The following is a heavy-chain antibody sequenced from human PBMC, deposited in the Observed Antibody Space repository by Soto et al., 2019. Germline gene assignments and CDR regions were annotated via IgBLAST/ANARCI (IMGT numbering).Heavy chain of an antibody. CDR3: TRVRPLSSMNTGDEPLDS. CDR2: MSFDGTR. J-gene: IGHJ3*02. CDR1: GFTFSNYA. Sequence: QVQLVESGGGVVQPGTSLTLSCAASGFTFSNYAMHWVRQAPGKGLEWVAAMSFDGTRYYADSVKGRSTIYRDSARNTVVQKTRGLRIVDAVLYYCTRVRPLSSMNTGDEPLDSWGQGTMVTVSS. D-gene: IGHD3-16*01. V-gene: IGHV3-30*03.